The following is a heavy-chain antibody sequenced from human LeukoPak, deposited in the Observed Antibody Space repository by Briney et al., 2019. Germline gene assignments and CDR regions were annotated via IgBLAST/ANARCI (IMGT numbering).Heavy chain of an antibody. CDR3: ARDFYGDYAEDY. V-gene: IGHV3-21*01. CDR1: GFTFSSYS. CDR2: ISSSGRYI. Sequence: GGSLRLSCAASGFTFSSYSMTWVRQAPGKGLEWVSSISSSGRYIYYADSMKGRFTISRDNAKDSLYLQMNSLRGEDTAVYYCARDFYGDYAEDYWGQGTLVTVSS. J-gene: IGHJ4*02. D-gene: IGHD4-17*01.